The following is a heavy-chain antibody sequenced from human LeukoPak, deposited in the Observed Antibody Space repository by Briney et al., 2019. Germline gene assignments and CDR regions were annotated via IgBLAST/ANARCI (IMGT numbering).Heavy chain of an antibody. V-gene: IGHV3-30*03. Sequence: GGSLRLSCAASGFTFSDYGMHWVRQAPGKGLEWVAVISYDGSTKYYADSVKGRFTISRDNSKNTLYLQMNSLRVEDTAVYYCVDESGLDYGGQGTLVTVSS. D-gene: IGHD3-10*01. CDR3: VDESGLDY. J-gene: IGHJ4*02. CDR1: GFTFSDYG. CDR2: ISYDGSTK.